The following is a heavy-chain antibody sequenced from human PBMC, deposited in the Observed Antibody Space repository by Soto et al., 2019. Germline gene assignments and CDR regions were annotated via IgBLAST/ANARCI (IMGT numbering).Heavy chain of an antibody. V-gene: IGHV4-59*01. J-gene: IGHJ4*02. CDR3: ATSFGNAWYTY. Sequence: ASETLCLRWTVAGGSLGGYGGSWLRPPPGKGLEWIGYIYYSGSTNYNPSLKSRVTISVDRSKNQFTLQLASVTVADTAIYYCATSFGNAWYTYWGQGTQVTVSS. CDR1: GGSLGGYG. D-gene: IGHD3-16*01. CDR2: IYYSGST.